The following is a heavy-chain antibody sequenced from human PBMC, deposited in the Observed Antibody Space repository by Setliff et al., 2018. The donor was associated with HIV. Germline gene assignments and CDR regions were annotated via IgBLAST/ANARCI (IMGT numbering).Heavy chain of an antibody. CDR3: AVYSSSWFRYYGMDV. J-gene: IGHJ6*02. CDR2: INPKSGVT. V-gene: IGHV1-2*06. Sequence: ASVKVSCKASGYTFTDYYIHWVRQAPGHGLEWVGRINPKSGVTSYAQKFQGRVTMTRDTSISTAYMELSRLRSDDTAVYYCAVYSSSWFRYYGMDVWGQGTTVTVSS. CDR1: GYTFTDYY. D-gene: IGHD6-13*01.